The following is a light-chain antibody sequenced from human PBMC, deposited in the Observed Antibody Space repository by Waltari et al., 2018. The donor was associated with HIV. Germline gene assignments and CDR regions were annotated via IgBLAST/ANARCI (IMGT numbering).Light chain of an antibody. V-gene: IGLV1-40*01. Sequence: QSVLTQPPSVSGAPGHSVTIPCTGSSSNIGAGFDVHWYQQLPGIAPKLLIYATINRHSGVPDRFSGSKSGTSASLAITGLQAEDEADYYCQSYDSSLSSYVFASGTRVTVL. CDR1: SSNIGAGFD. CDR3: QSYDSSLSSYV. CDR2: ATI. J-gene: IGLJ1*01.